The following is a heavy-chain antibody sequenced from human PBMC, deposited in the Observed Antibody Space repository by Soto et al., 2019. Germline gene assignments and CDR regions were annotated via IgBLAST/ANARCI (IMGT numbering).Heavy chain of an antibody. Sequence: EVQLVESGGGLVQPGGSLRLSCAASGFTFSSYSMNWVRQAPGKGLEWVSYISSSSSTIYYADSVKGRFTISRDNAKNXXYLQMNSLRAEDTAVYYCAREGGPTAMDQYNWLDPWGQGTLVTVSS. CDR2: ISSSSSTI. D-gene: IGHD5-18*01. J-gene: IGHJ5*02. V-gene: IGHV3-48*01. CDR3: AREGGPTAMDQYNWLDP. CDR1: GFTFSSYS.